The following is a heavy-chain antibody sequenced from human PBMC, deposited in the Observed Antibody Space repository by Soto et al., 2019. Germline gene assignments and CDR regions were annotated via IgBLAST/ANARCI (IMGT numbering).Heavy chain of an antibody. D-gene: IGHD5-18*01. CDR1: GYTFTRNV. CDR3: AREEVDGYTRFDY. Sequence: QVPLVQSWAEVRKPGASVKVSCKASGYTFTRNVIHWMRQAPGQRLEWMGWINTGNDNLKYSQKFQGRVIITMDTSASTAYMELSSLRAEDTAVYYCAREEVDGYTRFDYWGQGTLVTVSS. J-gene: IGHJ4*02. CDR2: INTGNDNL. V-gene: IGHV1-3*04.